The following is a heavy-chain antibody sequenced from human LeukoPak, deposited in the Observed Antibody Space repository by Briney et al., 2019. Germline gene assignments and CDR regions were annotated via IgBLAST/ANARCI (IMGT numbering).Heavy chain of an antibody. D-gene: IGHD6-13*01. Sequence: GGSLRLSCAASGFTFSSYAMHWVRQAPGKGLEYVSIISSNGGSTYYANSVKGRFTISRDNSKNTLYLQMGSLRAEDTAVYYCARDGHAAAGFDYWGQGTLVTVSS. J-gene: IGHJ4*02. V-gene: IGHV3-64*01. CDR3: ARDGHAAAGFDY. CDR1: GFTFSSYA. CDR2: ISSNGGST.